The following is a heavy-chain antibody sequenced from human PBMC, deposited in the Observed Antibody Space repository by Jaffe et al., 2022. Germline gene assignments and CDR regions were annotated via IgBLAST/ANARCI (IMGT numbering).Heavy chain of an antibody. CDR2: INPSGGST. J-gene: IGHJ4*02. Sequence: QVQLVQSGAEVKKPGASVKVSCKASGYTFTSYYMHWVRQAPGQGLEWMGIINPSGGSTSYAQKFQGRVTMTRDTSTSTVYMELSSLRSEDTAVYYCARAHWRIAAAGEFFDYWGQGTLVTVSS. V-gene: IGHV1-46*01. CDR3: ARAHWRIAAAGEFFDY. CDR1: GYTFTSYY. D-gene: IGHD6-13*01.